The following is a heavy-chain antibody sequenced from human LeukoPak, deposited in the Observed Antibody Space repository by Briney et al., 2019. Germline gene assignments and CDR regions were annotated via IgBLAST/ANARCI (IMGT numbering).Heavy chain of an antibody. CDR1: GFTFSSYS. V-gene: IGHV3-21*01. CDR3: ASSIAARLWAQSDGFDI. J-gene: IGHJ3*02. D-gene: IGHD6-6*01. CDR2: ISSSSSYI. Sequence: GGSLRLSCAASGFTFSSYSMNWVRQAPGKALEWVSSISSSSSYIYYADSVKGRFTISRDNAKNSLYLQMGSLRAEDMAVYYCASSIAARLWAQSDGFDIWGQGTMVTVSS.